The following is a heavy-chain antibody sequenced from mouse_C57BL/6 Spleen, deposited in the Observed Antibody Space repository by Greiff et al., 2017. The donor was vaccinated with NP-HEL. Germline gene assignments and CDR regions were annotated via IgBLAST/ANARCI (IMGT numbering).Heavy chain of an antibody. CDR3: ARHEGRDYWYLDV. J-gene: IGHJ1*03. D-gene: IGHD3-1*01. V-gene: IGHV5-15*01. Sequence: EVKLVESGGGLVQPGGSLKLSCAASGFTFSDYGMAWVRQAPRKGPEWVAFISNLAYSIYYADTVTGRCTISRENAKNTLYLEMSSLRSEDTAMYYLARHEGRDYWYLDVWGTGTTVTVSS. CDR2: ISNLAYSI. CDR1: GFTFSDYG.